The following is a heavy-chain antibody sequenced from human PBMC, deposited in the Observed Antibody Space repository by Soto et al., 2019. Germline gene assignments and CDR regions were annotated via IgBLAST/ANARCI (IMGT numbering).Heavy chain of an antibody. D-gene: IGHD4-17*01. Sequence: SETLSLTWTVSGGSISGYYWSWSRQPAGKGLEWIGRIYTSGSTNYNPSLKSRVTMSVDTSKNQFSLKLSSVTAADTAVYYCARDRVTTVATRGGAFDIWGQGTMVTVSS. CDR3: ARDRVTTVATRGGAFDI. CDR1: GGSISGYY. CDR2: IYTSGST. J-gene: IGHJ3*02. V-gene: IGHV4-4*07.